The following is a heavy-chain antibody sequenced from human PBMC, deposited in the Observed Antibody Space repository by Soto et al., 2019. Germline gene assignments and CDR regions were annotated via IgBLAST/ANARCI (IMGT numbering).Heavy chain of an antibody. V-gene: IGHV1-8*01. D-gene: IGHD3-3*01. Sequence: AAVKVSCKASGYTFTSYDINWVRQATGQGLEWMGWMNPNSGNTGYAQKFQGRVTMTRNTSISTAYMELSSLRSEDTAVYYCARGGYVGYDFWSGYYSPYYFDYWGQGTLVTV. CDR1: GYTFTSYD. CDR2: MNPNSGNT. J-gene: IGHJ4*02. CDR3: ARGGYVGYDFWSGYYSPYYFDY.